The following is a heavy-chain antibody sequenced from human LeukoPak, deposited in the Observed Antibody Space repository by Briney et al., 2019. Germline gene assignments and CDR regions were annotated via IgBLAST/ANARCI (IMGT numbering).Heavy chain of an antibody. D-gene: IGHD3-10*01. J-gene: IGHJ3*02. CDR3: ARDHLPTYYYGSGTKGHDAFDI. V-gene: IGHV1-18*01. Sequence: GASVKVSCKASGYTFTTYGISWVRQAPGQGLEWLGRISVYNGNTNYAQKFQGRVTITADESTSTAYMELSSLRSEDTAVYYCARDHLPTYYYGSGTKGHDAFDIWGQGTMVTVSS. CDR1: GYTFTTYG. CDR2: ISVYNGNT.